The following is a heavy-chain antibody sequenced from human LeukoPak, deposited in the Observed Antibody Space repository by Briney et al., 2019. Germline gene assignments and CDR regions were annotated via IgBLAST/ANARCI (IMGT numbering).Heavy chain of an antibody. CDR1: GGSISSYY. D-gene: IGHD6-19*01. J-gene: IGHJ4*02. CDR3: ARVELLGSSGWPFDY. CDR2: IYYSGSA. Sequence: SETLSLTCTVSGGSISSYYWSWIRQPPGKGLEWIGYIYYSGSANYNPSLKSRVTISVDTSKNQFSLKLSSVTAADTAVYYCARVELLGSSGWPFDYWGQGTLVTVSS. V-gene: IGHV4-59*01.